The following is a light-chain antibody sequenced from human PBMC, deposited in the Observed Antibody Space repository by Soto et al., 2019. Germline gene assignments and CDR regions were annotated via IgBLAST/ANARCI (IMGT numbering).Light chain of an antibody. J-gene: IGKJ3*01. Sequence: EIVLTQSPGTLSLSPGERATLSCRASQSVSSSYFAWYQQKPDQATRLLIYGASSRAGCIADWFSGRESGIDFPITISRVEHEDFAVYYCQRYGSSPFTFGPGTKVDIK. CDR1: QSVSSSY. V-gene: IGKV3-20*01. CDR3: QRYGSSPFT. CDR2: GAS.